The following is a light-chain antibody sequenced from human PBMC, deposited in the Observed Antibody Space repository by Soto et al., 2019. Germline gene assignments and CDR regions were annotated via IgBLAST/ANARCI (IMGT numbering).Light chain of an antibody. V-gene: IGLV1-44*01. Sequence: QSVLTQPPSASGTPGQRVIISCSGSNSNVGGNNVNWYQQVPGTAPKVLIFANNQRPSGVPDRFSGSKSGTSASLAISGLQSEDEADYYCAAWDSSLSGGLFGGGTKLTVL. CDR3: AAWDSSLSGGL. CDR2: ANN. J-gene: IGLJ3*02. CDR1: NSNVGGNN.